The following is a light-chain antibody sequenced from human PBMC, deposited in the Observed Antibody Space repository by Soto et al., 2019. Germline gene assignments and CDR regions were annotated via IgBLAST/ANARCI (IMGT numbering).Light chain of an antibody. J-gene: IGLJ2*01. CDR1: SSDVGSYNL. CDR3: CSYVGSNTLV. Sequence: QSVLTQPASVSGSPGQSITISCTGTSSDVGSYNLVSWYQQHPGKAPKFMIYEDNKRPSGVYNRFSGSKSGNTASLTISGLQAEDAADYYCCSYVGSNTLVFGGGTKLTVL. CDR2: EDN. V-gene: IGLV2-23*01.